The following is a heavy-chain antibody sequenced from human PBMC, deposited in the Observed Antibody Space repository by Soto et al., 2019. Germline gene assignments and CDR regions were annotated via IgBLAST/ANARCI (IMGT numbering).Heavy chain of an antibody. J-gene: IGHJ6*02. D-gene: IGHD6-19*01. CDR2: ISGDTATT. CDR1: GFSFSEYS. Sequence: GGSLRLSCAASGFSFSEYSMTWVRQAPGKGQQWVSAISGDTATTHYADSVKGRFTISRDNSRDTLYLQMNSLRVEDTAIYYCAKPLQQWLLQGSGVDVWGQGTTVTVSS. CDR3: AKPLQQWLLQGSGVDV. V-gene: IGHV3-23*01.